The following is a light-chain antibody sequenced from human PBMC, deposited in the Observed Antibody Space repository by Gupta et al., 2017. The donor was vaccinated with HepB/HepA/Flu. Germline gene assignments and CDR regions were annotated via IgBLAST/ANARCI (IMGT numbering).Light chain of an antibody. Sequence: EIVLTQSPATLPLSPGERATLSCRASQGISSYLAWYQQKPGKSPRLLIYDASNRATGIPARFSGSGSGTDFTLTISSLEPEDFAVYYCQQRRNWPLTFGGGTKVEIK. CDR1: QGISSY. CDR3: QQRRNWPLT. V-gene: IGKV3-11*01. CDR2: DAS. J-gene: IGKJ4*01.